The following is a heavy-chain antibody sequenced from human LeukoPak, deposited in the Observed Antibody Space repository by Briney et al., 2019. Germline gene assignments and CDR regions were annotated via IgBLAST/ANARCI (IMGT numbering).Heavy chain of an antibody. CDR1: GFIFSGFG. V-gene: IGHV3-30*03. CDR3: ARPVSSSWYVSDAFDI. Sequence: PGGSLRLSCAASGFIFSGFGIHWVRQAPGKGLEGVAFISYDGSNKYYADSVKGRFTISRANSKNTLYLQMNSLGAEDTAVYYCARPVSSSWYVSDAFDIWGQGTMVTVSS. J-gene: IGHJ3*02. D-gene: IGHD6-13*01. CDR2: ISYDGSNK.